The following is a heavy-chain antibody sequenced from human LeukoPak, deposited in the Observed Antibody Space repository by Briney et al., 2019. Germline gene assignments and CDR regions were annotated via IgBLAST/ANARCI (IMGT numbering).Heavy chain of an antibody. CDR1: GFTFSSYW. CDR3: ARDYYTSGSHDY. J-gene: IGHJ4*02. CDR2: INQPGRAE. V-gene: IGHV3-7*01. Sequence: GGSLRLSCAGSGFTFSSYWMTWVRHAPGKGLEWVANINQPGRAEYYTDSVKGRFTISKDNARNSLYLQMNSLRAEDTAVYYCARDYYTSGSHDYWGQGTLVTVSS. D-gene: IGHD3-10*01.